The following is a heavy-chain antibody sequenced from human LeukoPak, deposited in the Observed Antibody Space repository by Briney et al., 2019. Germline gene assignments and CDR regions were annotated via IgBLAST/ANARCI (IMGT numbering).Heavy chain of an antibody. V-gene: IGHV4-59*08. J-gene: IGHJ4*02. D-gene: IGHD6-13*01. CDR3: ARHNTYGYSSSWCFDY. CDR1: GGSISSYY. Sequence: SETLSLTCTVSGGSISSYYWSWIRQPPVKGLEWIGYIYYSGSTNYNPSLKSRVTISVDTSKNQFSLKLSSVTAADTAVYYCARHNTYGYSSSWCFDYWGQGTLVTVSS. CDR2: IYYSGST.